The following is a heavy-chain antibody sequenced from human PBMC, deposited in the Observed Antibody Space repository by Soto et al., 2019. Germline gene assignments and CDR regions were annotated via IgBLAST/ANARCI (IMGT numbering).Heavy chain of an antibody. CDR3: GRVTYETYYYDSSGYYWFDP. CDR2: IIPIFGTA. V-gene: IGHV1-69*13. J-gene: IGHJ5*02. CDR1: GGTFSSYA. D-gene: IGHD3-22*01. Sequence: SVKVSCKASGGTFSSYAISWVRQAPGQGLEWMGGIIPIFGTANYAQKFQGRVTITADESTSTAYMELSSLRSEDTAVYYCGRVTYETYYYDSSGYYWFDPWGQGTLVTVSS.